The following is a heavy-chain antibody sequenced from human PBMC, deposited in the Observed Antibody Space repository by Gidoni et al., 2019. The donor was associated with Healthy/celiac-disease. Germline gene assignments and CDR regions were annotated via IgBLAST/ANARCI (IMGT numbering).Heavy chain of an antibody. D-gene: IGHD5-12*01. J-gene: IGHJ5*02. CDR3: ARLLRDGYNWRGNWFDP. CDR1: DGSISRSSSY. CDR2: IYFSGST. Sequence: QLQLQEAGPGLVKPSETLYLTCQVSDGSISRSSSYWGWIRQPPGKGLEWIGSIYFSGSTYYNPSLKSRVTISVDTSKNQFSLKLSSVTAADPAVYYCARLLRDGYNWRGNWFDPWGQGTLVTVSS. V-gene: IGHV4-39*01.